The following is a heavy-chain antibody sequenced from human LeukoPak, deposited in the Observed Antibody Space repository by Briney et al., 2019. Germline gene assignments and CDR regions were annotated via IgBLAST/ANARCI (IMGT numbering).Heavy chain of an antibody. J-gene: IGHJ5*02. CDR2: TYYRSTWYN. CDR1: GDSVSSNSVT. V-gene: IGHV6-1*01. CDR3: ARRLTQYDCFDP. Sequence: SQTLSLTCAISGDSVSSNSVTWNWIRQSPSRGLEWLGRTYYRSTWYNDYAVSVRGRITVNPDTSRNQFSLHLNSVTPEDTAVYYCARRLTQYDCFDPWGQEILVTVSS. D-gene: IGHD2-2*01.